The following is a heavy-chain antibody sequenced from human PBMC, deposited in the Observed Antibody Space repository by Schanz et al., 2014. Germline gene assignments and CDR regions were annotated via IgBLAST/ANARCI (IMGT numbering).Heavy chain of an antibody. CDR1: GYTLNDHA. Sequence: QAQLVQSGAEVKRPGASVRVSCKASGYTLNDHAMHWVRQAPGRSLEWLGWINPSNGNTHYSPRLNGRVSISSDTAASTVYLHFSSLKSDDAAVYYCARDLIAAAESWFDPWGQGTPITVSS. CDR2: INPSNGNT. D-gene: IGHD6-13*01. V-gene: IGHV1-3*01. J-gene: IGHJ5*02. CDR3: ARDLIAAAESWFDP.